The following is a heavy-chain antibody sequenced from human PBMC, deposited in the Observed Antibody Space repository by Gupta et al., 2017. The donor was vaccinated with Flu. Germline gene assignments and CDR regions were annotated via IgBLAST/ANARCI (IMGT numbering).Heavy chain of an antibody. CDR2: INPVGSDT. Sequence: CAASEFTFSSDGMSWVRQAPGKGLEWVTNINPVGSDTYYMDSVRGRFTISRDNGKKSVYLQMSGRRAADKAVYYCATMRWNRIEVGGQGTLVTVSS. CDR3: ATMRWNRIEV. V-gene: IGHV3-7*01. CDR1: EFTFSSDG. D-gene: IGHD1-1*01. J-gene: IGHJ4*02.